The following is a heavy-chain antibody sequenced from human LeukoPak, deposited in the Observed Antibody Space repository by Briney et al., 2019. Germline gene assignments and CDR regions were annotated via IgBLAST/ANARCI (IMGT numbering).Heavy chain of an antibody. CDR3: ARENSLWFGELPGYYYYYGMDV. J-gene: IGHJ6*02. CDR2: ISAYNGNT. D-gene: IGHD3-10*01. V-gene: IGHV1-18*01. CDR1: GYTFTSYG. Sequence: ASVKVSCKASGYTFTSYGISWVRQAPGQGLEWMGWISAYNGNTNYAQKLQGRVTMTTDTSTSTAYMGLRSLRSDDTAVYYCARENSLWFGELPGYYYYYGMDVWGQGTTVTVSS.